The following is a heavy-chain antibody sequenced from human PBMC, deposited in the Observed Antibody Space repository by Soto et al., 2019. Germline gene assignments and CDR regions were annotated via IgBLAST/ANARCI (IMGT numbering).Heavy chain of an antibody. CDR3: AKNGQPPYYYYGMDV. Sequence: ASVKVSCKASGYTFSICGIIWVRQAPGQGLEWMGWISGYNGDTIYAQKVQGRVTMTIDTSTYTAYMELRSLTSDDTAIYYCAKNGQPPYYYYGMDVWGQGTTVTVSS. CDR2: ISGYNGDT. V-gene: IGHV1-18*01. D-gene: IGHD2-8*01. CDR1: GYTFSICG. J-gene: IGHJ6*02.